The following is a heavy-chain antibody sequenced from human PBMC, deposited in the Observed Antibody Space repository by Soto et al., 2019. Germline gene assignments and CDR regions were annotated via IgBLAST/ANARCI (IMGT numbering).Heavy chain of an antibody. J-gene: IGHJ4*02. CDR2: IYYSGST. D-gene: IGHD3-22*01. CDR3: ARRRPDSSGYYYYYDY. CDR1: GGSISSSSYY. Sequence: SETLSLTCTVSGGSISSSSYYWGWIRQPPGKGLEWIGSIYYSGSTYYNPSLKSRVTISVDTSKNQFSLKLSSVTAADTAVYYCARRRPDSSGYYYYYDYWGQGTLVTVSS. V-gene: IGHV4-39*01.